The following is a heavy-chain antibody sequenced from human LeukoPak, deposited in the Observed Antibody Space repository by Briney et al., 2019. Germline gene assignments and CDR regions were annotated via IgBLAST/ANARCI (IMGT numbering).Heavy chain of an antibody. CDR1: GYSFSSYW. Sequence: GESLKISCKGSGYSFSSYWIAWVRQVPGKGLEWMGIISPGDSDTRYSPSFQGQVTMSADKSINTAYLQWGSLKASDTAMYYCARGRGATVITNFDYWGQGTLVSVSS. D-gene: IGHD4-23*01. V-gene: IGHV5-51*01. J-gene: IGHJ4*02. CDR2: ISPGDSDT. CDR3: ARGRGATVITNFDY.